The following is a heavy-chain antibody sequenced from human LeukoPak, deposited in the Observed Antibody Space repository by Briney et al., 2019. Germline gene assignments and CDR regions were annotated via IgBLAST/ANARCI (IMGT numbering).Heavy chain of an antibody. CDR3: AYRNNFEY. V-gene: IGHV3-48*03. CDR2: ISSSGSTI. J-gene: IGHJ4*02. Sequence: GGSLRLSCTVSGFTFSGYEMNWVRQAPGKGLEWVSYISSSGSTIFYADSVKGRFTISRDNAKNSLYLQMNSLRAEDTAVYYCAYRNNFEYWGQGALVTVSS. D-gene: IGHD1-26*01. CDR1: GFTFSGYE.